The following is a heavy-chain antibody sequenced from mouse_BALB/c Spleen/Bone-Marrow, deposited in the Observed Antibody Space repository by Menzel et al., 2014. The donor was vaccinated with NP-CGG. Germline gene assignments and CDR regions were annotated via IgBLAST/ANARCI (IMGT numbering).Heavy chain of an antibody. D-gene: IGHD1-1*01. J-gene: IGHJ1*01. V-gene: IGHV1S81*02. CDR1: GYTFTSYW. CDR3: ARKYYGSSYVWYFDV. Sequence: QVQLQQSGAELVKPGASVKLSCKASGYTFTSYWMQWVKQRPGQGLEWIGEINPSNGRINYNEKFKSKATLTVDKSSSTAHMQLSSLTSEDSAVYYCARKYYGSSYVWYFDVWGAGTTVTVSS. CDR2: INPSNGRI.